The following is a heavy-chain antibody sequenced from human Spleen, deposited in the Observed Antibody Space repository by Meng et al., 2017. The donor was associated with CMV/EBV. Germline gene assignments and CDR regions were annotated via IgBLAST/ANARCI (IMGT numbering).Heavy chain of an antibody. CDR2: IYYSGST. D-gene: IGHD1-26*01. J-gene: IGHJ4*02. CDR1: GGSISSGDYY. V-gene: IGHV4-30-4*08. Sequence: VQRLGSGPGLVKPSATLSLPCTVSGGSISSGDYYWSWIRQPPGKGLEWIGYIYYSGSTYYNPSLKSRVTISVDTSKNQFSLKLSSVTAADTAVYYCARDYRGIAEDYGDYIGQGTLVTVSS. CDR3: ARDYRGIAEDYGDY.